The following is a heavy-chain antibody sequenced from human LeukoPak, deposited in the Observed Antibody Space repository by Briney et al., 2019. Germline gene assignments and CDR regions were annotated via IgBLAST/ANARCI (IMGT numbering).Heavy chain of an antibody. D-gene: IGHD2-15*01. CDR3: AKQLGYCSDGSCYFPY. J-gene: IGHJ4*02. CDR1: GFTSIAYA. Sequence: GGSLRLSCVGSGFTSIAYALTWARQAPGKGLEWVSGISGGGVTTYYADSVKGRFTISRDNSKNTLYLQVNSLRAEDTAVYYCAKQLGYCSDGSCYFPYWGQGTLVTVSS. CDR2: ISGGGVTT. V-gene: IGHV3-23*01.